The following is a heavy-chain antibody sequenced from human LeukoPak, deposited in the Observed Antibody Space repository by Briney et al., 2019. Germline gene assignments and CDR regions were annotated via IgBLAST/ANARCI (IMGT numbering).Heavy chain of an antibody. V-gene: IGHV3-7*01. J-gene: IGHJ4*02. D-gene: IGHD6-19*01. Sequence: TGGSLRLSCAASGFTFSSYWMSWVRQAPGKGLEWVANIKQDGSEKYYVDSVKGRFTISRDNAKNSLYLQMNSLRAEDTAVYYCARGGTYSSGWYFDYWGQGTLVTVSS. CDR3: ARGGTYSSGWYFDY. CDR2: IKQDGSEK. CDR1: GFTFSSYW.